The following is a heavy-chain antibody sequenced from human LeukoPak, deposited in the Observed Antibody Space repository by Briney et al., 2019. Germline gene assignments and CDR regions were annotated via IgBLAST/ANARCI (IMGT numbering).Heavy chain of an antibody. J-gene: IGHJ4*02. CDR3: ARSGYCSGASCYAEGIDY. D-gene: IGHD2-2*01. Sequence: ASVKVSCKASGYTFTNYYIHWVRQAPGQGLEWMGWINGYNGNTAYAQMLQGRLTMTTDTSTTTAYMELRGLRSDDTAVYYCARSGYCSGASCYAEGIDYWGQGTLVTVSS. CDR2: INGYNGNT. V-gene: IGHV1-18*01. CDR1: GYTFTNYY.